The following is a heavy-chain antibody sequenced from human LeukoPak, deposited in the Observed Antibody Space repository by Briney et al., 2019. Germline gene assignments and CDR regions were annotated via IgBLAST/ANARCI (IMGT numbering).Heavy chain of an antibody. CDR1: GGSFSGYY. J-gene: IGHJ4*02. CDR2: IYHFGST. CDR3: ARYCTTTSCYTGGDY. Sequence: SETLSLTCAVYGGSFSGYYWGWIRQPPGKGLEWIGTIYHFGSTNYNPSLYSRVTISVDTSKNQFSLKLSSVTAADTAVYYCARYCTTTSCYTGGDYWGQGTLVTVSS. D-gene: IGHD2-2*02. V-gene: IGHV4-34*01.